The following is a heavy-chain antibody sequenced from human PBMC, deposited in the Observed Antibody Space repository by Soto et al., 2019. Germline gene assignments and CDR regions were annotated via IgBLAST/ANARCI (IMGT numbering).Heavy chain of an antibody. CDR3: ARDPAFGAMDY. V-gene: IGHV3-7*01. D-gene: IGHD2-2*01. CDR1: GLTFRSHW. J-gene: IGHJ4*02. CDR2: LNPDGSTK. Sequence: GGSLRLSCAAPGLTFRSHWMTWVRQAPGKGLEWVAFLNPDGSTKAYATSVKGRFTISRDNVKDSVFLQMDSLRVDDTAVYYCARDPAFGAMDYWGQGTLVTVSS.